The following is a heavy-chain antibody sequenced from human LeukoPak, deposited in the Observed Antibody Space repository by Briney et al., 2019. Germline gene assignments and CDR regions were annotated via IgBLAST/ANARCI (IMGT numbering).Heavy chain of an antibody. V-gene: IGHV4-59*08. D-gene: IGHD6-6*01. CDR3: ARTSIAARLVHGMDV. Sequence: PSETLSLTCTVSGGSISSYYWSWIRQPPGKGLEWIGYIYYSGSTYYSPSLKSRVTISVDTSKNQFSLKLSSVTAADTAVYYCARTSIAARLVHGMDVWGQGTTVTVSS. CDR2: IYYSGST. CDR1: GGSISSYY. J-gene: IGHJ6*02.